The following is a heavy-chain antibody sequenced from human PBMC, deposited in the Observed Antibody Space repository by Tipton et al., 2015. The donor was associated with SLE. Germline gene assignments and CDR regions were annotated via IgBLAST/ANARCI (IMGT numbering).Heavy chain of an antibody. Sequence: SLRLSCAASGFIFSNYAMNWVRQAQGKGLEWVSAISGGGESTFYADSVRGRFNISRDNFENTVYLEMNSLRADDTAVYYCARVRARITEILYVRGQGTMVTVSS. CDR2: ISGGGEST. CDR3: ARVRARITEILYV. D-gene: IGHD3-16*01. V-gene: IGHV3-23*01. CDR1: GFIFSNYA. J-gene: IGHJ3*01.